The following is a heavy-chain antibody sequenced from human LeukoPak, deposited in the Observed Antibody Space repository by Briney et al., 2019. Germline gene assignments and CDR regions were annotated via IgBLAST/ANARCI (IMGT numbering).Heavy chain of an antibody. CDR1: GFTFSSYS. CDR3: ARHRYYYDSSGSPHFVY. J-gene: IGHJ4*02. D-gene: IGHD3-22*01. Sequence: GGSLRLSCAASGFTFSSYSMNWVRQAPGKGLERVSSISSSSSYIYYADSVKGRFTISRDNAKNSLYLQMNSLRAEDTAVYYCARHRYYYDSSGSPHFVYWGQGTLVTVSS. CDR2: ISSSSSYI. V-gene: IGHV3-21*01.